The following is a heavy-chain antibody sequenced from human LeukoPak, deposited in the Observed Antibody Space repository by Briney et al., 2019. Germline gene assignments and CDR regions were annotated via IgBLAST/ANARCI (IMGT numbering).Heavy chain of an antibody. J-gene: IGHJ5*02. CDR3: ARDGGLLWFGELLMLGFDP. CDR2: IYYSGST. D-gene: IGHD3-10*01. CDR1: GGSISSGSYY. V-gene: IGHV4-39*07. Sequence: SETLSLTCTVSGGSISSGSYYWGWIRQPPGKGLEWIGSIYYSGSTYYNPSLKSRVTISVDTSKNQFSLKLSSVTAADTAVYYCARDGGLLWFGELLMLGFDPWGQGTLVTVSS.